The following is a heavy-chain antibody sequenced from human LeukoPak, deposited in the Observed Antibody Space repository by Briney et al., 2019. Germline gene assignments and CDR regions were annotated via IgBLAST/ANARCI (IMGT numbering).Heavy chain of an antibody. CDR2: IYWDDDK. CDR1: GFSLTTTGVG. V-gene: IGHV2-5*02. J-gene: IGHJ4*02. D-gene: IGHD5-12*01. CDR3: AHXXXXXGYXXPYYFDY. Sequence: SSPTLVKPTQTLTLTCTFSGFSLTTTGVGVGWIRQPPGQALEWLASIYWDDDKRYSPSLKNTLTITKDTSKNQVVLTMTNMDXXXTXXXYCAHXXXXXGYXXPYYFDYWGQGTLVTVS.